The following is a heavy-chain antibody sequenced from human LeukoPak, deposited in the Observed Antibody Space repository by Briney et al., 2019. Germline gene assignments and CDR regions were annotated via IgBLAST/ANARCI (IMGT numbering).Heavy chain of an antibody. CDR1: GGSISSYY. CDR2: IYYSGST. CDR3: ARGDAYDFYFDY. J-gene: IGHJ4*02. Sequence: SESLSLTCTVSGGSISSYYWNWIRQPPGKGLEWIGYIYYSGSTNYNPSLKSRATISEDTSKNQFALKLSSVTAADTAVYYCARGDAYDFYFDYWGQGTLVADSS. V-gene: IGHV4-59*01. D-gene: IGHD3-3*01.